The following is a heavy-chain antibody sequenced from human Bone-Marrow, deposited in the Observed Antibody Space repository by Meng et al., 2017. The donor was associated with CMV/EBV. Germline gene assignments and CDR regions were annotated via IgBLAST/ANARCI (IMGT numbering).Heavy chain of an antibody. CDR1: GFTFSTYD. CDR2: TVTHVDT. D-gene: IGHD1-14*01. J-gene: IGHJ4*02. V-gene: IGHV3-13*01. CDR3: ARGPSEHSAYLAY. Sequence: GESLKISCAASGFTFSTYDMHWVRQITVKGLEWVSATVTHVDTYYADSVKGRFTVSREDAKNSFYLQMNSLIAEDAAVYYCARGPSEHSAYLAYWGQGTLVPVSS.